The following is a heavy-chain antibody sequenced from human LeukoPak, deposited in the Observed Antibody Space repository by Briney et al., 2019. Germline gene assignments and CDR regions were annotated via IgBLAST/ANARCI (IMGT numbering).Heavy chain of an antibody. CDR3: ARAAYSSAWYSRYFDL. D-gene: IGHD6-13*01. V-gene: IGHV3-30*02. CDR2: IRYDGTNK. Sequence: PGGSLRLSCAASGFTFSKYGMHWVRQAPGKGLEWVAFIRYDGTNKYYADSVKGRFTISRENAKNSLYLQMNSLRAGDTAVYYCARAAYSSAWYSRYFDLWGRGTLVTVSS. J-gene: IGHJ2*01. CDR1: GFTFSKYG.